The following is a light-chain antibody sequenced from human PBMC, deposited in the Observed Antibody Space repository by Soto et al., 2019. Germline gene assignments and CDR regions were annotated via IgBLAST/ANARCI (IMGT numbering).Light chain of an antibody. CDR3: QHLNIFPPLFT. V-gene: IGKV1-9*01. CDR2: GAS. Sequence: DIQLTQSPFFLSASVGDRVTITCRASQGIRSYLAWYQQRPGKAPELLIYGASTLRTGVASRFSGSGSGTEFALTISSLQPEDFATYFYQHLNIFPPLFTFGPGTKVDIK. CDR1: QGIRSY. J-gene: IGKJ3*01.